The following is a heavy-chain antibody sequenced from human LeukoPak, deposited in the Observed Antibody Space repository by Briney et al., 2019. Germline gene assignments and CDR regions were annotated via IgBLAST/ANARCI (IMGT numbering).Heavy chain of an antibody. V-gene: IGHV1-18*01. J-gene: IGHJ5*02. Sequence: ASVKVSCKASGYTLTSYGISWVRQAPGQGLEWMGWISAYNGNTNYAQKLQGRVTMTTDTSTSTAYMELRSLRSDDTAVYYCAREDYYDSSGYYYGWFDPWGQGTLVTVSS. CDR1: GYTLTSYG. CDR2: ISAYNGNT. D-gene: IGHD3-22*01. CDR3: AREDYYDSSGYYYGWFDP.